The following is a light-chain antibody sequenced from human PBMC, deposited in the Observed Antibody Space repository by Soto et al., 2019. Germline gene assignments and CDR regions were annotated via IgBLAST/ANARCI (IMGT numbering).Light chain of an antibody. CDR1: QSVSSSY. V-gene: IGKV3-20*01. CDR3: QQYDISPWT. Sequence: EIVLTQSPGTLSLSPGERATLSCRASQSVSSSYLAWYQQKPGQAPRLLIYGASSRATGIPDRFSGSGSGTDFTLTISRLEPEDFAVYYCQQYDISPWTFGQGTKVELK. J-gene: IGKJ1*01. CDR2: GAS.